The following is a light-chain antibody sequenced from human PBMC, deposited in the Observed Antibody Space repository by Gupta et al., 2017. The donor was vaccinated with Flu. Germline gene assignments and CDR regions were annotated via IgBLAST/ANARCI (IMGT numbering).Light chain of an antibody. J-gene: IGLJ2*01. V-gene: IGLV6-57*03. CDR2: EDN. Sequence: NFMLTQPHSVSESPGKTVTISCTRSTGSIASNYVQWYQQRPGSAPMSVIYEDNQRPSGVPDLFSASIDSSSNSASLTISGLKTEDEADYDCQSYDSSNVIFGGGTKLTVL. CDR3: QSYDSSNVI. CDR1: TGSIASNY.